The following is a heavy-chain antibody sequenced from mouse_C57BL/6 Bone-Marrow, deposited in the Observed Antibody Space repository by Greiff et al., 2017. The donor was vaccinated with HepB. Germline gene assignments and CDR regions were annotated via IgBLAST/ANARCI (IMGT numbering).Heavy chain of an antibody. J-gene: IGHJ2*01. V-gene: IGHV1-82*01. CDR1: GYAFSSSW. CDR3: ARGGDSSGYVGY. D-gene: IGHD3-2*02. Sequence: QVQLQQSGPELVKPGASVKISCKASGYAFSSSWMNWVKQRPGKGLEWIGRIYPGDGDTNYNGTFKGKATLTADKSSSTAYMKLSSLTSEDSAVYCCARGGDSSGYVGYWGQGTTLTVSS. CDR2: IYPGDGDT.